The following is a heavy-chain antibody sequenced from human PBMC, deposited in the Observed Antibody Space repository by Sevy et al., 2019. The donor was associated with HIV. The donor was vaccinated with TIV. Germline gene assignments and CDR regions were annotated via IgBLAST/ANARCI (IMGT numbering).Heavy chain of an antibody. CDR3: ARGRPDYYYGMDV. Sequence: SETLSLTCTVSGDSISSYYWSWIRQPPGKGLEWIGYIYYSGSTNYNPTLKSRVTISKDTSKNQVSLKLTSVTAADTAVYYGARGRPDYYYGMDVWGQGTTVTVSS. J-gene: IGHJ6*02. V-gene: IGHV4-59*01. CDR1: GDSISSYY. CDR2: IYYSGST.